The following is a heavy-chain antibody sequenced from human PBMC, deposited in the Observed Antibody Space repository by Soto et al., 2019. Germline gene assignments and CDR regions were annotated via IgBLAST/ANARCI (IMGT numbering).Heavy chain of an antibody. CDR1: GFTFSSYS. J-gene: IGHJ4*02. CDR2: ISSSSSYI. Sequence: ESLKISCAASGFTFSSYSMNWVRQAPWKGLEWVSSISSSSSYIYYADSVKGRFTISRDNAKNSLYLQMNSLRAEDTAVYYCCPAAAGTFDYWGQGTLVTVSS. D-gene: IGHD6-13*01. V-gene: IGHV3-21*01. CDR3: CPAAAGTFDY.